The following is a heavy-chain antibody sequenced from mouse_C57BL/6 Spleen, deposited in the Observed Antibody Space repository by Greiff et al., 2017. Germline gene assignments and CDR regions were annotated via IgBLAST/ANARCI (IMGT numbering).Heavy chain of an antibody. CDR3: ARGGEEAWFAY. V-gene: IGHV5-17*01. Sequence: DVKLVESGGGLVKPGGSLKLSCAASGFTFSDYGMHWVRQAPEKGLEWVAYISSGSSTIYYADKVKGRFTISRDNTKNTLFLQMTSLRSEDTARYYCARGGEEAWFAYWGQGTLVTVSA. J-gene: IGHJ3*01. CDR2: ISSGSSTI. CDR1: GFTFSDYG.